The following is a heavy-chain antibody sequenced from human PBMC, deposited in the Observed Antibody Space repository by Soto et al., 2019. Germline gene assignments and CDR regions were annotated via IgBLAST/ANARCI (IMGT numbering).Heavy chain of an antibody. J-gene: IGHJ4*02. V-gene: IGHV1-18*01. CDR2: ISAYNGNT. CDR1: GYTFTSYG. D-gene: IGHD3-3*01. CDR3: ARGGGVYYDFWSGYRGFDY. Sequence: ASVKVSCKASGYTFTSYGISWVRQAPGQGLEWMGWISAYNGNTNYAQKLQGRVTMTTDTSTSTAYMELRSLRSDDTAVYYCARGGGVYYDFWSGYRGFDYWGQGTLVTVSS.